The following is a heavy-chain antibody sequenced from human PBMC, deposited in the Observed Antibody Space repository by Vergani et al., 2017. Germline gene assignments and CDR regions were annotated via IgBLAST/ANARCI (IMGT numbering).Heavy chain of an antibody. CDR2: IYYSRST. Sequence: QVQLQESGPGLVKPSETLSLTCTVSGGSISSYYWSWIRQPPGKGLEWIGYIYYSRSTNYNPSLKSRVTISVDTSKNQFSLKLSSVTAADTAVYYCARVLLGAYDFWSGYHDHYYYYGMDVWGQGTTVTVSS. D-gene: IGHD3-3*01. CDR1: GGSISSYY. CDR3: ARVLLGAYDFWSGYHDHYYYYGMDV. V-gene: IGHV4-59*01. J-gene: IGHJ6*02.